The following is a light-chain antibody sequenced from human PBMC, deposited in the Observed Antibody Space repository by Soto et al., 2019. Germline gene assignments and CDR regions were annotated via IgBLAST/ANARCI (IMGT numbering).Light chain of an antibody. J-gene: IGKJ1*01. V-gene: IGKV1-39*01. CDR2: AAS. Sequence: DLQMTQSPSSLSASIGDRVTMTCRASQSIATYLNWYQQKPGKAPKVLIYAASILPSGVPSRFSGSRSGTEFTLAISSLQPEDFATYYCQQSYSTPQTFGQGTKVEIK. CDR1: QSIATY. CDR3: QQSYSTPQT.